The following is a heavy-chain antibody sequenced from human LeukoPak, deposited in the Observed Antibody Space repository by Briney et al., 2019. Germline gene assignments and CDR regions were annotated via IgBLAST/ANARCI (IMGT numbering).Heavy chain of an antibody. J-gene: IGHJ4*02. CDR3: ARGVVLTGYPLDF. CDR1: GDSISNYY. Sequence: SETLSLTCTVSGDSISNYYWSWIRQPPGKGLEWIGYIYYSGTTDYNPSLKSRVTISIDTSRKQFSLKLTSVTAADTALYYCARGVVLTGYPLDFWGRGTLVTVSS. D-gene: IGHD3-9*01. V-gene: IGHV4-59*01. CDR2: IYYSGTT.